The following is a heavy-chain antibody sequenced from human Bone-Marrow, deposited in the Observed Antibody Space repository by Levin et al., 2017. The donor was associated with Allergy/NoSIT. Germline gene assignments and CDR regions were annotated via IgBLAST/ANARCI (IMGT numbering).Heavy chain of an antibody. D-gene: IGHD5-12*01. J-gene: IGHJ4*02. V-gene: IGHV1-69*06. CDR3: ARRVVATISYFDY. CDR1: GGTFSSYA. CDR2: IIPIFGTA. Sequence: ASVKVSCKASGGTFSSYAISWVRQAPGQGLEWMGGIIPIFGTANYAQKFQGRVTITADKSTSTAYMELSSLRSEDTAVYYCARRVVATISYFDYWGQGTLVTVSS.